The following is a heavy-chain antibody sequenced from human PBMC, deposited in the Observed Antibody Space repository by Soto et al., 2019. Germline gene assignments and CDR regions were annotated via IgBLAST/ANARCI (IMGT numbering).Heavy chain of an antibody. CDR3: ARGIYTDPNWFDP. Sequence: SETLSLTCTVSGVSISRGIYYWSWIRQHPGKGLEWIGYIYHSGSSYYNPSLKSRATISVDPSKNQFSLKLTSLTAADTAIYYCARGIYTDPNWFDPWGQGTLVNVSS. CDR2: IYHSGSS. D-gene: IGHD4-4*01. V-gene: IGHV4-31*03. CDR1: GVSISRGIYY. J-gene: IGHJ5*02.